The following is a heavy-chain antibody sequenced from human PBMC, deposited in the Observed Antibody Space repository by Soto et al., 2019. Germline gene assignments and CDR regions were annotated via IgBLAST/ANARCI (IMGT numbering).Heavy chain of an antibody. CDR3: ARGDYYDSSGPFSDAFDI. V-gene: IGHV3-7*04. J-gene: IGHJ3*02. CDR2: IKPDGSEK. D-gene: IGHD3-22*01. Sequence: EVQLVESGGGLVQPGGSLRLSCAASGFTFSTYWMSWVRQAPGKGLEWVANIKPDGSEKWYVDSLKGLFTISRDNAKNSFYLQMKSLRAEDTAVYYCARGDYYDSSGPFSDAFDIWGRGTMVTVSS. CDR1: GFTFSTYW.